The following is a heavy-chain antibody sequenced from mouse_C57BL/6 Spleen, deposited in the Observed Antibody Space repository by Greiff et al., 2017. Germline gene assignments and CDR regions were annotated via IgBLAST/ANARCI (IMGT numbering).Heavy chain of an antibody. V-gene: IGHV1-61*01. CDR3: ARPYAGYYDY. CDR1: GYTFTSYW. CDR2: IYPSDSET. Sequence: QVQLQQPGAELVRPGSSVKLSCKASGYTFTSYWMDWVKQRPGQGLEWIGNIYPSDSETHYNQKFKDKATLTVDKSSSTAYMQLSSLTSEDSAVYYCARPYAGYYDYWGQGTTLTVSS. J-gene: IGHJ2*01. D-gene: IGHD2-3*01.